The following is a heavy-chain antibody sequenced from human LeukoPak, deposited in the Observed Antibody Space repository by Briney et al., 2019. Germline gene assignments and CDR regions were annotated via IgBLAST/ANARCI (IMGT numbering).Heavy chain of an antibody. V-gene: IGHV1-58*01. CDR1: GFTFTSSA. J-gene: IGHJ4*02. CDR2: IVVGSGNT. Sequence: ASVKVSCKASGFTFTSSAVQWVRQARGQRLEWIGWIVVGSGNTNYAQKYQERVTITRDMSTSTAYMELSSLRSEETAVYYCAAQGYYYYDSSGYFDYWGQGTPVTVSS. CDR3: AAQGYYYYDSSGYFDY. D-gene: IGHD3-22*01.